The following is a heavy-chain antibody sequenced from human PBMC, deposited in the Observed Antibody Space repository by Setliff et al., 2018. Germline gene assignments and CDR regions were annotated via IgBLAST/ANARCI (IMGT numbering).Heavy chain of an antibody. J-gene: IGHJ6*02. Sequence: TLSLTCTVSGGSISSYYWSWIRQPAGKGLEWIGHIYIGGRANYNPSLKRRITMSLDTSKNQFSLKLSSVTAADTAVYYCARDAAFGGSSWYYYGMDVWGQGTKVTVSS. CDR2: IYIGGRA. V-gene: IGHV4-4*07. CDR1: GGSISSYY. CDR3: ARDAAFGGSSWYYYGMDV. D-gene: IGHD6-13*01.